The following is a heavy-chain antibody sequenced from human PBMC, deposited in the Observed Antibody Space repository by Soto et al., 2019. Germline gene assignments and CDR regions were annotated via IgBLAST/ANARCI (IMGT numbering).Heavy chain of an antibody. CDR3: ASAITMLVGDAFDI. CDR2: IYSGGST. D-gene: IGHD3-22*01. CDR1: GFTVSSNY. V-gene: IGHV3-66*01. Sequence: EVQLVESGGGLVQPGGSLRLSCAASGFTVSSNYMSWVRQAPGKGLEWVSVIYSGGSTYYADSVKGRFTISRDNSXNTLYLQMHSLRAEDTAVYYCASAITMLVGDAFDIWGQGTMVTVSS. J-gene: IGHJ3*02.